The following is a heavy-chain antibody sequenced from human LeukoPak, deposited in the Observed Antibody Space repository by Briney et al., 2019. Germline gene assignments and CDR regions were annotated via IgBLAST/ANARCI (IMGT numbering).Heavy chain of an antibody. CDR2: ISSSGSTI. J-gene: IGHJ6*02. V-gene: IGHV3-48*03. CDR3: ARVDCGGDCYNYYYGMDV. Sequence: PGGSLRLSCAASGFTFSSYEMNWVRQAPGKGLEWVSYISSSGSTIYYADSVKGRFTISRDNAKNSLYLQMNSLRAEDTAVYYCARVDCGGDCYNYYYGMDVWGQGTTVTVSS. D-gene: IGHD2-21*02. CDR1: GFTFSSYE.